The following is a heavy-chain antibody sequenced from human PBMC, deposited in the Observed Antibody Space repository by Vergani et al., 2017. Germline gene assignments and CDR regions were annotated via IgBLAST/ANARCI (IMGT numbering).Heavy chain of an antibody. CDR3: ARERELWSQWLAPNFDY. J-gene: IGHJ4*02. D-gene: IGHD6-19*01. CDR1: GFTFSSYA. Sequence: QVQLVESGGGVVQPGRSLRLSCAASGFTFSSYAMHWVRQAPGKGLEWVAVISYDGSNKYYADSVKGRFTISRDNSKNTLYLQMNSLRAEDTAVYYCARERELWSQWLAPNFDYWGQGTLVTVSS. CDR2: ISYDGSNK. V-gene: IGHV3-30*01.